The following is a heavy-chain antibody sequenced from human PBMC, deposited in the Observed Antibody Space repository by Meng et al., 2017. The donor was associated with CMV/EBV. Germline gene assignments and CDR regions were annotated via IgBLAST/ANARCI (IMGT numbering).Heavy chain of an antibody. CDR3: AKKLIVVVPGGFDY. Sequence: GESLKISCAASGFTFSSYAMHWVRQAPGKGLEWVAVISYDGSNKYYGDSVKGRFTISRDNSKNTLYLQMNSLRAEDTAVYYCAKKLIVVVPGGFDYWGQGTMVTVSS. D-gene: IGHD2-2*01. CDR1: GFTFSSYA. CDR2: ISYDGSNK. V-gene: IGHV3-30-3*02. J-gene: IGHJ4*02.